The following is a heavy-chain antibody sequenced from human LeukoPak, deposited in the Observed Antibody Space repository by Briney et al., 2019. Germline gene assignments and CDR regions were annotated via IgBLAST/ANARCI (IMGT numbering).Heavy chain of an antibody. Sequence: GGSLRLSCAASGFTFSSYGMSWVRQAPGKGLEWVSAISGSGGSTYYADSVKGRFTISRDNSKNTLYLQMNSLRAEDTAVYFCARVYYGRTYDYWYFDLWGRGTLVTVSS. CDR3: ARVYYGRTYDYWYFDL. J-gene: IGHJ2*01. CDR2: ISGSGGST. CDR1: GFTFSSYG. D-gene: IGHD3-10*01. V-gene: IGHV3-23*01.